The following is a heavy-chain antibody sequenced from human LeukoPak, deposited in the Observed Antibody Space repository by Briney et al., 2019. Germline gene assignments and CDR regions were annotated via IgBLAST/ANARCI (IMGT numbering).Heavy chain of an antibody. V-gene: IGHV3-23*01. CDR3: ALATYYYDSSGYYPFDY. Sequence: QPGGSLRLSCAASGFTFSSYAMSWVRPAPGKGLEWVSAISGSGGNTYYADSVKGRFTISRDNSKNTLYLQMNSLRAEDTAVYYCALATYYYDSSGYYPFDYWGQGTLVTVSS. CDR1: GFTFSSYA. D-gene: IGHD3-22*01. CDR2: ISGSGGNT. J-gene: IGHJ4*02.